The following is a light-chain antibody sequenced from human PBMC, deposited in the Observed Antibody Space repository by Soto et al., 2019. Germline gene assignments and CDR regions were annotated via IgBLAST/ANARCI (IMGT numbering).Light chain of an antibody. Sequence: EIVLTQSPATRSLSPGERATLSCRASQSIGSFLAWYQQKPGQPPRLLIYDASNRATGIPGRFSGSGSGTDFTLTISSLEPEDFAFYYCQQRGNWPPTFGPGTKVNIK. J-gene: IGKJ3*01. CDR3: QQRGNWPPT. CDR2: DAS. V-gene: IGKV3-11*01. CDR1: QSIGSF.